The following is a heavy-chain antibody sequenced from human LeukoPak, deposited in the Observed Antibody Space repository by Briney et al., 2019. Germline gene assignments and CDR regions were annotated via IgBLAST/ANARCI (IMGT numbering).Heavy chain of an antibody. D-gene: IGHD6-6*01. V-gene: IGHV3-23*01. Sequence: GGSLRLSCAASGFTFSSYAMSWARQAPGKGLEWVSAISGSGGSTYYADSVKGRFTISRDNSKNTLYLQMNSLRAEDTAVYYCAKNGRGEAARPGFDYWGQGTLVTVSS. J-gene: IGHJ4*02. CDR1: GFTFSSYA. CDR3: AKNGRGEAARPGFDY. CDR2: ISGSGGST.